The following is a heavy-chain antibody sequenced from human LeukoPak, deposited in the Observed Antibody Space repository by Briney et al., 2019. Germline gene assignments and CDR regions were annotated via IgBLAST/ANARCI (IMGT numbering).Heavy chain of an antibody. Sequence: SETLSLTCTVSGGSISIYYWNWIRQPAGKRLEWIGRIYTSGSTNYNPSLKSRVTMSVDTSKNQFSLNLSSVTAADTAVYYCARRSYGSLFDYWGQGTLVTVSS. V-gene: IGHV4-4*07. CDR3: ARRSYGSLFDY. CDR1: GGSISIYY. J-gene: IGHJ4*02. D-gene: IGHD4-17*01. CDR2: IYTSGST.